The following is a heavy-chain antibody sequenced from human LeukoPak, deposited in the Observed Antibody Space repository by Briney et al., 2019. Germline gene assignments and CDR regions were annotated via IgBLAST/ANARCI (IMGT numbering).Heavy chain of an antibody. Sequence: GGSLRLSCAASGFTFNNYAMHWVRQAPGKGLEWVSVISYDGSDKYYADSVKGRFTISRDNSKNTLYLQMNSLRAEDTAVYYCANARGRITLTLDYWGQGTLVTVSS. CDR3: ANARGRITLTLDY. V-gene: IGHV3-30*18. CDR2: ISYDGSDK. J-gene: IGHJ4*02. CDR1: GFTFNNYA. D-gene: IGHD3-22*01.